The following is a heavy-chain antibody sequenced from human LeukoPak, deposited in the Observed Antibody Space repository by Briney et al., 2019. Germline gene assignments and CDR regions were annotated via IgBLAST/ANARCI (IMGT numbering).Heavy chain of an antibody. Sequence: SETLSLTSAVYGGSFSGYYWSWIRQPPGKRLEWIGEINHSGSTNYNPSLKSRVTISVDTSKNQFSLKLSSVTAADTAVYYCARHFSPPPWNYVSYFDYWGQGTLVTVSS. V-gene: IGHV4-34*01. D-gene: IGHD1-7*01. CDR3: ARHFSPPPWNYVSYFDY. CDR1: GGSFSGYY. CDR2: INHSGST. J-gene: IGHJ4*02.